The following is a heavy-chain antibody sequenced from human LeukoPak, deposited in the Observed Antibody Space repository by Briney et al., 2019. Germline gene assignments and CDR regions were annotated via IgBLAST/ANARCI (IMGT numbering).Heavy chain of an antibody. V-gene: IGHV3-21*01. CDR3: ARAQELRIAAAGAFDI. Sequence: GGSLRLSCAASGFTFSYYSMNWVRQAPGKGLEWVSSISFSSSYIYYADSVKGRFTISRDNAKTSLYLQMNSLRAEDTAVYYCARAQELRIAAAGAFDIWGQGTMVTVSS. J-gene: IGHJ3*02. CDR1: GFTFSYYS. D-gene: IGHD6-13*01. CDR2: ISFSSSYI.